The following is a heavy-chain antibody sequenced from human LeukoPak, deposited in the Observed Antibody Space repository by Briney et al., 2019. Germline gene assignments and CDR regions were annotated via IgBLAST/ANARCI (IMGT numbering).Heavy chain of an antibody. J-gene: IGHJ6*03. V-gene: IGHV1-69*13. D-gene: IGHD2-2*01. CDR1: GGTFSRYA. Sequence: ASVKVSCKASGGTFSRYAISWVRQAPGQGLEWMGGIIPIFGTANYAQKFQGRVTITADESTSTAYMELSSLRSEDTAVYYCARGTDPIVVVPAAMRYYYYYYMDVWGKGTTVTVSS. CDR2: IIPIFGTA. CDR3: ARGTDPIVVVPAAMRYYYYYYMDV.